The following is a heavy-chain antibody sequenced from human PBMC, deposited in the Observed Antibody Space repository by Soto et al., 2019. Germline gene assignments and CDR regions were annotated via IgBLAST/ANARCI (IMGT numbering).Heavy chain of an antibody. V-gene: IGHV1-69*13. Sequence: SVKVSCKASGGTFSSYAISWVRQAPGQGLEWIGGIIPIFGTANYAQKFQGRVTITADESTSTAYMELSSLRSEDTAVYYCAREYSSSLGYYYGMDVWDQETKETIS. D-gene: IGHD6-13*01. CDR2: IIPIFGTA. CDR3: AREYSSSLGYYYGMDV. J-gene: IGHJ6*02. CDR1: GGTFSSYA.